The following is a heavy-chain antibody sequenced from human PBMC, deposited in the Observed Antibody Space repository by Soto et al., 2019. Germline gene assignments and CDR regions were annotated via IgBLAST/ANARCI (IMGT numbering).Heavy chain of an antibody. CDR2: IYYSGST. Sequence: PSETLSLTCTVSGGSISSSSYCWGWIRQPPGKGLEWIGSIYYSGSTYYNPSLKSRVTISVDTSKNQFSLKLSSVTAADTAVYYCARTLITIFGVATPHWFDPWGQGTLVTVSS. J-gene: IGHJ5*02. D-gene: IGHD3-3*01. CDR3: ARTLITIFGVATPHWFDP. CDR1: GGSISSSSYC. V-gene: IGHV4-39*01.